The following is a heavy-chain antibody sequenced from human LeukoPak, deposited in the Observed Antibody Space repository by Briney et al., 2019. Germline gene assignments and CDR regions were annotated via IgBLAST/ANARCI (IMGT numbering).Heavy chain of an antibody. Sequence: GGSLRLSCAASGFTSDDYTMHWVRQAPGKGLEWVSLISWDGGSTYYADSVKGRFTISRDNSKNSLYRQMKSLRTEATALYYCAKDATFSYDSRASPGWYFDLWGRGTLVTVSS. D-gene: IGHD3-22*01. CDR2: ISWDGGST. CDR1: GFTSDDYT. CDR3: AKDATFSYDSRASPGWYFDL. V-gene: IGHV3-43*01. J-gene: IGHJ2*01.